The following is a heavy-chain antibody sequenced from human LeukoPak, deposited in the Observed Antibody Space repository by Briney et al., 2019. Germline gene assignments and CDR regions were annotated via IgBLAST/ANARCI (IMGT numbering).Heavy chain of an antibody. V-gene: IGHV3-23*01. CDR1: GFTFSSYA. Sequence: GGSLRLSCAASGFTFSSYAMSWVRQAPGKGLEWVSDISGSGGSTYYADSVKGRFTISRDNSKNTLYLQMNSLRAEDTAVYYCAKSGITMIGVALTFDIWGQGTMVTVSS. CDR3: AKSGITMIGVALTFDI. D-gene: IGHD3-22*01. J-gene: IGHJ3*02. CDR2: ISGSGGST.